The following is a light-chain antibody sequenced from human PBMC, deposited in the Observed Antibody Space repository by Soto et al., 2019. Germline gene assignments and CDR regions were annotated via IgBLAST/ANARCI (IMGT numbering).Light chain of an antibody. CDR3: SSYTRSSTTA. J-gene: IGLJ1*01. Sequence: QLVLTQPASVSGSPGQSITISCTGTNSDIGGYNYVSWYQHHPGKAPKLMIYDVSNRPSGVSDRFSGSKSGNTASLTISGLQPEDEADYYCSSYTRSSTTAFGTGTKVTVL. V-gene: IGLV2-14*03. CDR2: DVS. CDR1: NSDIGGYNY.